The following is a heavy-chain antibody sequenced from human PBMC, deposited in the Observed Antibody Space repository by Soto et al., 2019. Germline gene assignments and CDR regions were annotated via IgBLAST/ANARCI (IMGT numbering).Heavy chain of an antibody. J-gene: IGHJ6*02. CDR3: ARGCISTSCTGVYYYCGMDV. CDR1: GYSITSYW. V-gene: IGHV5-51*01. D-gene: IGHD2-2*01. Sequence: GESLKISCTGSGYSITSYWIGWVRQMPRKGLEWMGIIYPGDSDTRYSPSFQGQVTISADKSISTAYLQWSSLKASDTAMYYCARGCISTSCTGVYYYCGMDVWGQGTRVTVAS. CDR2: IYPGDSDT.